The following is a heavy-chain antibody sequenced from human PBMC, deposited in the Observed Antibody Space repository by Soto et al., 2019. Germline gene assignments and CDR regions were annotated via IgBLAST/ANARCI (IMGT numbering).Heavy chain of an antibody. J-gene: IGHJ4*02. CDR1: GYSFTSYW. D-gene: IGHD2-2*01. V-gene: IGHV5-10-1*01. CDR2: IDPSDSYT. Sequence: PGESLKISCKGSGYSFTSYWISWVRQMPGKGLEWMGRIDPSDSYTNYSPSFQGHVTISADKSISTAYLQWSSLKASDTAMYYCARRPEGYCSSTSCSFDYWGQGTLVTVSS. CDR3: ARRPEGYCSSTSCSFDY.